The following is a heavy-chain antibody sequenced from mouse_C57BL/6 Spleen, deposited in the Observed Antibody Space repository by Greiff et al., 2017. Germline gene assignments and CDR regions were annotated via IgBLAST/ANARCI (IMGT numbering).Heavy chain of an antibody. J-gene: IGHJ2*01. CDR1: GYTFTDYE. CDR2: IDPETGGT. CDR3: ARERLYYLDY. Sequence: VKLVESGAELVRPGASVTLSCKASGYTFTDYEMHWVKQTPVHGLEWIGAIDPETGGTAYNPKFKGKAILTADKSSSTAYMELRSLTSEDSAVYVCARERLYYLDYWGQGTTLTVSS. V-gene: IGHV1-15*01.